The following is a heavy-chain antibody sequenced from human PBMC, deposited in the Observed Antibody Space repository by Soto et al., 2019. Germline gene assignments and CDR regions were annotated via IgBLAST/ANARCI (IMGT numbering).Heavy chain of an antibody. J-gene: IGHJ6*04. Sequence: GESLKISCQGSGYIFSNYLITWVRQMPGKGLEWMGRIDPGDSDTNYSPSFQGHVTMSSDKSINTAFLQWSSLKASDTAIYYCARQLPGKLDVWGEGTTVTVYS. CDR2: IDPGDSDT. CDR3: ARQLPGKLDV. CDR1: GYIFSNYL. V-gene: IGHV5-10-1*01. D-gene: IGHD1-1*01.